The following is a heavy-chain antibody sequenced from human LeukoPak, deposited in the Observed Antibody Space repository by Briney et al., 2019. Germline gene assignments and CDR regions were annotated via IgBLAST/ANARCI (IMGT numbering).Heavy chain of an antibody. D-gene: IGHD2-2*01. CDR1: GFTFSSYG. CDR2: IWYDGSNK. Sequence: PGGSLRLSCAASGFTFSSYGMHWVRQAPGKGLEWVAVIWYDGSNKYYADSVKGRFTISRDNSKNTLYLQMNSLRAEDTAVYYCAREDIVVVPAALHDAFDIWGQGTMVTVSS. CDR3: AREDIVVVPAALHDAFDI. J-gene: IGHJ3*02. V-gene: IGHV3-33*01.